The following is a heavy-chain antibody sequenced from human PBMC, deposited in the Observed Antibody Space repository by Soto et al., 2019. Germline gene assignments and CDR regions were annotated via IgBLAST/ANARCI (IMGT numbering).Heavy chain of an antibody. D-gene: IGHD5-18*01. J-gene: IGHJ4*02. CDR1: RLTFRRYG. V-gene: IGHV3-23*01. CDR2: ISGSDGRT. CDR3: AKGVSQYTPLALFDY. Sequence: VRLSCLRSRLTFRRYGMSRVRQAAAKWLEWVSTISGSDGRTYSTDSVKGRFTISRDNSRNTAYLQMNSLRVEDTAVYYCAKGVSQYTPLALFDYWGRGTLVTESS.